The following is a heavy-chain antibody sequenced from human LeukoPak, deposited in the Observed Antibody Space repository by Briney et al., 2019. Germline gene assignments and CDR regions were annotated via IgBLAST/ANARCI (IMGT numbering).Heavy chain of an antibody. CDR1: GGSISSYY. J-gene: IGHJ4*02. CDR2: IYYSGST. Sequence: SETLSLTCTVSGGSISSYYWSWIRQPPGKGLEWIGYIYYSGSTNYNPSLKSRVTISVDTSKNQFSLKLSSVTAADTAVYYCARGGQITIFEVVTPPFYFDYWGQGTLVTVSS. V-gene: IGHV4-59*01. CDR3: ARGGQITIFEVVTPPFYFDY. D-gene: IGHD3-3*01.